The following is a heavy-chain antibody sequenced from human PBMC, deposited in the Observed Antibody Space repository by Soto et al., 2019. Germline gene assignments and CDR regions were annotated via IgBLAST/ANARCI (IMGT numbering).Heavy chain of an antibody. CDR3: ATISRSNWFDP. V-gene: IGHV4-39*01. CDR1: GGSISSSSYY. D-gene: IGHD2-21*01. J-gene: IGHJ5*02. Sequence: QLQLQESGPGLVKPSETLSLTCTVSGGSISSSSYYWGWIRQPPGKGLEWIGSIFYSGSTYYNPSLKSRVTLSVDTSKYQFSLKLSYVTAAATAVFYWATISRSNWFDPWGQGTLVTVSS. CDR2: IFYSGST.